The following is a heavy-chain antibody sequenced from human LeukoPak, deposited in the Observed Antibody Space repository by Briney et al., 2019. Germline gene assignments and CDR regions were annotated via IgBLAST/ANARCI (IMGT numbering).Heavy chain of an antibody. CDR3: ARSAYCSSTSCRSWFDP. Sequence: ASVKVSCKASGYTFTSYDINWVRQATGQGLEWMGWMNPNSGNTGYAQKFQGRVTITRNTSISTAYMELSSLRSEDTAVYYCARSAYCSSTSCRSWFDPWGQGTLVTVS. CDR2: MNPNSGNT. V-gene: IGHV1-8*02. CDR1: GYTFTSYD. D-gene: IGHD2-2*01. J-gene: IGHJ5*02.